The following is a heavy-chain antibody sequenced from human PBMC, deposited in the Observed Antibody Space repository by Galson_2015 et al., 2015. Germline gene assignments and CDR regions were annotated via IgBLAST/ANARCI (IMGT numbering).Heavy chain of an antibody. CDR2: ISSSSSYT. D-gene: IGHD6-13*01. CDR3: ARESGIAGEGFDY. V-gene: IGHV3-11*05. CDR1: GFTFSDYY. Sequence: SLRLSCAASGFTFSDYYMSWIRQAPGKGLEWVSYISSSSSYTNYADSVKGRFTISRDNAKNSLYLQMNSLRAEDTAVYYCARESGIAGEGFDYWGQGTLVTVSS. J-gene: IGHJ4*02.